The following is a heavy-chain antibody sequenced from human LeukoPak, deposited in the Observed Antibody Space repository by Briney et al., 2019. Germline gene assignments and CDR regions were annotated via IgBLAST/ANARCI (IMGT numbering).Heavy chain of an antibody. CDR1: GGSISSSSYY. V-gene: IGHV4-39*07. J-gene: IGHJ4*02. CDR3: ARLQYYYDSSGFFGY. D-gene: IGHD3-22*01. CDR2: IYVGGST. Sequence: PSETLSLTCTVSGGSISSSSYYWGWIRQPPEKGLDWIGNIYVGGSTYYNPSLNSRVTLSLDTSRNQISLDLNSVTAADTAVYYCARLQYYYDSSGFFGYWGQGTVVTVSS.